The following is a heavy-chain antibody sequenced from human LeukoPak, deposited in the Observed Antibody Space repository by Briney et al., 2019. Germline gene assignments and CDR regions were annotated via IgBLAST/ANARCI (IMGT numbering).Heavy chain of an antibody. Sequence: GGSLRLSCAASGFTFSSYAMHRVRQAPGKGLEWVAVISYDGSNKYYADSVKGRFTISRDNSKNTLYLQMNSLRAEDTAVYYWARDRSGSYFTPSYYFDYWGQGTLVTVSS. V-gene: IGHV3-30*04. CDR3: ARDRSGSYFTPSYYFDY. CDR2: ISYDGSNK. J-gene: IGHJ4*02. D-gene: IGHD1-26*01. CDR1: GFTFSSYA.